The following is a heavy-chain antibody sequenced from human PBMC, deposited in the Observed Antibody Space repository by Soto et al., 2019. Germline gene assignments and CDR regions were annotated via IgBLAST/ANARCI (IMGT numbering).Heavy chain of an antibody. CDR3: AKDTAGTSPTCFDR. Sequence: EVQLLESGGGLVQPGGSLRLSCAASGFTFSSYAMSWVRQAPGKGLEWVSAISGSGGSTYYAYSVKGRFTISRDNSKNALYLQMNSLRAEDPAVYYCAKDTAGTSPTCFDRWGQGTLVTVSS. V-gene: IGHV3-23*01. CDR1: GFTFSSYA. J-gene: IGHJ5*02. CDR2: ISGSGGST. D-gene: IGHD6-13*01.